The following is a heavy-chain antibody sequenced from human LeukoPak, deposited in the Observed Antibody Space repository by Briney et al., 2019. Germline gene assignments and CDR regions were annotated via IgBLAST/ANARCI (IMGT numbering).Heavy chain of an antibody. D-gene: IGHD2-2*01. V-gene: IGHV4-39*07. CDR2: IFYSGST. CDR1: GGSISSSSYY. Sequence: SETLSLTCTVSGGSISSSSYYWGWIRQPPGKGLEWIGSIFYSGSTYYNPSLKNRVTISVDTSNNQFSLRLSSVTAADTAVYYCARDSCSSPSCYTNWFDPWGQGTLVTVSS. CDR3: ARDSCSSPSCYTNWFDP. J-gene: IGHJ5*02.